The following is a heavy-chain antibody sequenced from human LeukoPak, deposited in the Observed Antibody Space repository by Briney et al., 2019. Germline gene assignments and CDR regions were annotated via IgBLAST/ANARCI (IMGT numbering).Heavy chain of an antibody. D-gene: IGHD3-9*01. CDR2: ISPNSGGT. Sequence: GASVKVSCKASGYTFTGYYMHWVRQAPGQGLEWMRRISPNSGGTNYAQKFQGRVTMTRDTSISTAYMELSRLRSDDTAVYYCARSPGPVYFDWLPRVDYFDYWGQGTLVTVSS. CDR1: GYTFTGYY. V-gene: IGHV1-2*06. J-gene: IGHJ4*02. CDR3: ARSPGPVYFDWLPRVDYFDY.